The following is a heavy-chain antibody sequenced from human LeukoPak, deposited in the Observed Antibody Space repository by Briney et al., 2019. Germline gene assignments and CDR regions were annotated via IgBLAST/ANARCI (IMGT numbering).Heavy chain of an antibody. CDR2: IKQDGSEK. CDR3: ARDGDTVLTRGYYYYMDV. D-gene: IGHD4-23*01. Sequence: GGSLRLSCATSGFTFSNYWMSWVRQAPGKGLEWVANIKQDGSEKYYMDSVVGRFTISRDNAKNSLYLQMNSLRAEDTALYYCARDGDTVLTRGYYYYMDVWGKGTTVTVSS. J-gene: IGHJ6*03. V-gene: IGHV3-7*01. CDR1: GFTFSNYW.